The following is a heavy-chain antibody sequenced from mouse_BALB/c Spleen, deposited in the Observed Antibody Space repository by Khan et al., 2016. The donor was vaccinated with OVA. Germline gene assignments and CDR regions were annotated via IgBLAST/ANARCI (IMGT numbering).Heavy chain of an antibody. J-gene: IGHJ4*01. Sequence: VQLQESGPGLVAPSQSLSITCTASGFSLTSYGVNWVRQPPGKGLEWLGVIWGDGSTNYHSALISRLSISKDNSKSQDFSKLISLQTAATATSYCAELGDGSADAMDYWGQGTAVTVSS. V-gene: IGHV2-3*01. D-gene: IGHD2-3*01. CDR2: IWGDGST. CDR1: GFSLTSYG. CDR3: AELGDGSADAMDY.